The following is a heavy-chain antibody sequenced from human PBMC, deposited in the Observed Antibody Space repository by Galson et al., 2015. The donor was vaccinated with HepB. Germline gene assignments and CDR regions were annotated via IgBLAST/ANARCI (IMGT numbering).Heavy chain of an antibody. CDR1: GFTFSSYW. J-gene: IGHJ2*01. CDR3: ARDPDDTTDDWYFDL. D-gene: IGHD1-1*01. Sequence: SLRLSCAASGFTFSSYWMSWVRQAPGKGLEWVANVKQDGSEKYYVDSVKGRFTISRDNAKNSLYLQMNSLRAEDTAVYYCARDPDDTTDDWYFDLWGRGTLVTVSS. V-gene: IGHV3-7*01. CDR2: VKQDGSEK.